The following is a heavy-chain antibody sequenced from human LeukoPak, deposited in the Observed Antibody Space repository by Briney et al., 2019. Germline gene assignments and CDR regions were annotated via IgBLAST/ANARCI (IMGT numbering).Heavy chain of an antibody. CDR1: GFTFSSYA. Sequence: PGGSLRLSCAASGFTFSSYAMHWVRQAPGKGLEWVAVISYDGSNKYYADSVKGRFTISRDNSKSTLYLQMNSLRAEDTAVYYCARDRGSPGHCYYYGMDVWGQGTTVTVSS. D-gene: IGHD1-1*01. J-gene: IGHJ6*02. CDR2: ISYDGSNK. CDR3: ARDRGSPGHCYYYGMDV. V-gene: IGHV3-30-3*01.